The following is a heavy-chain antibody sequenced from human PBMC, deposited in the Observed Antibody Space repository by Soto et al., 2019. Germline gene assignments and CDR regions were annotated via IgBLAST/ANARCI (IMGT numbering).Heavy chain of an antibody. CDR1: GGSISSGNYY. J-gene: IGHJ4*02. CDR2: ISYSGST. V-gene: IGHV4-30-4*01. Sequence: QVQLQESGPGLVKPSQTLSLTCTVSGGSISSGNYYWSWIRQPPGKGLEWIGFISYSGSTYYSTSLKSSVTISVDTSKSQFSLNLSFVTAADTAVYYCATMGTPATGLYFFDYWGQGSLVTVSS. CDR3: ATMGTPATGLYFFDY. D-gene: IGHD2-15*01.